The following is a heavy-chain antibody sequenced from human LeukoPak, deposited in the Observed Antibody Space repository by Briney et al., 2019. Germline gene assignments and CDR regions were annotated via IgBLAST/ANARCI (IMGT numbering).Heavy chain of an antibody. Sequence: ASVKVSCKASGYIFTDYYMHWVRQAPGQGLEWMGWISAYNGNTNYAQKLQGRVTMTTDTSTSTAYMELRSLRSDDTAVYYCARGIVATITFDYWGQGTLVTVSS. D-gene: IGHD5-12*01. J-gene: IGHJ4*02. CDR3: ARGIVATITFDY. CDR1: GYIFTDYY. V-gene: IGHV1-18*04. CDR2: ISAYNGNT.